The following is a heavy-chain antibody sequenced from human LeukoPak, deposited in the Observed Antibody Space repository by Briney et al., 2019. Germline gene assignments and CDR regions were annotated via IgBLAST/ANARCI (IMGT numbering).Heavy chain of an antibody. Sequence: AGGSLRLSCVASGFTFSSYGMHWVRQAPGKGLEYVSAISSNGGSTYYADSVKGRFTISRDNSKNTLYLQMSSLRAEDTAVYYCVKDRQDIAAAGFDPWGQGTLVTVSS. CDR2: ISSNGGST. V-gene: IGHV3-64D*06. D-gene: IGHD6-13*01. CDR1: GFTFSSYG. J-gene: IGHJ5*02. CDR3: VKDRQDIAAAGFDP.